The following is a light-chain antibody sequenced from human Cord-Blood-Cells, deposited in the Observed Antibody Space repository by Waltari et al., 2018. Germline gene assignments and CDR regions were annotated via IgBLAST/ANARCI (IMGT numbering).Light chain of an antibody. CDR1: RSDVGGYNY. J-gene: IGLJ1*01. Sequence: QSALTQPASVSGFPGQCITISCTGTRSDVGGYNYVSCYQQHPGKSPKLLIYDVSNRSYGVSNRFSGSKSGNTASLTISGLQAEDEADYYCSSYTSSSTLGVFGTGTKVTVL. V-gene: IGLV2-14*01. CDR3: SSYTSSSTLGV. CDR2: DVS.